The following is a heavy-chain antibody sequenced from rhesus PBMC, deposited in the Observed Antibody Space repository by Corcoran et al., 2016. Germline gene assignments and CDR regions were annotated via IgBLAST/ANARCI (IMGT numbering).Heavy chain of an antibody. CDR2: INGNSGST. D-gene: IGHD3-3*01. Sequence: QVQLQESGPGLVKPSETLSLTCAVSGGSFSSYWWSWIRQPPGKGLEWIGEINGNSGSTNYTPSLKSRVTISKDASKNQFSLKLSSVTAADTAVYYCARTYYNIWTGYLDYWGQGVLVTVSS. J-gene: IGHJ4*01. CDR1: GGSFSSYW. CDR3: ARTYYNIWTGYLDY. V-gene: IGHV4-80*01.